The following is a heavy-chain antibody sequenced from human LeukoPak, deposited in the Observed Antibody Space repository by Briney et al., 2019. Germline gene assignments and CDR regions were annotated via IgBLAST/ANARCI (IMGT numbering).Heavy chain of an antibody. CDR2: INPNSGGT. CDR3: ARDDCSGGSCFIDY. Sequence: ASVKVSCKASGYTFTGHYMHWVRQAPGQGLEWMGWINPNSGGTNYAQKFQGRVTMTRDTSISTAYMELSRLRSDDTAVYYCARDDCSGGSCFIDYWGQGTLVTVSS. D-gene: IGHD2-15*01. J-gene: IGHJ4*02. CDR1: GYTFTGHY. V-gene: IGHV1-2*02.